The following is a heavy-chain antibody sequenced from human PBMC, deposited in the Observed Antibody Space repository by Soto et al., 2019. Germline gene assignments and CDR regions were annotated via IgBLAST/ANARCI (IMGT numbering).Heavy chain of an antibody. CDR1: GYTFTSYG. J-gene: IGHJ4*02. D-gene: IGHD2-8*01. CDR2: ISAYNGNT. V-gene: IGHV1-18*01. Sequence: GASVKVSCKASGYTFTSYGISWVRQAPGQGLEWMGWISAYNGNTNYAQKLQGRVTMTTDTSTSTAYMELRSLRSDDTAVYYCAGDYALDCTNGVCPGDYWGQGTLVTVSS. CDR3: AGDYALDCTNGVCPGDY.